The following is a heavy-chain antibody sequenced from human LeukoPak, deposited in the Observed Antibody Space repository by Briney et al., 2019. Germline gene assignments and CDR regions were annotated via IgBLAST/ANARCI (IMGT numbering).Heavy chain of an antibody. V-gene: IGHV6-1*01. Sequence: SQTLSLTCAISGDSVSSNIAAWNWTRQSPTRGLEWLGRTHYSSRWYNDYAVSVKSRITIYADTSKNQFSLQLNSVTPEDTAVYYCARSQGDMDVWGKGTSVTVSS. D-gene: IGHD1-26*01. CDR1: GDSVSSNIAA. J-gene: IGHJ6*03. CDR2: THYSSRWYN. CDR3: ARSQGDMDV.